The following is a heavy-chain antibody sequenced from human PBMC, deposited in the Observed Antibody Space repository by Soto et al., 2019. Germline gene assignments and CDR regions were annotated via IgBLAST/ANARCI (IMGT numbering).Heavy chain of an antibody. CDR2: IYYSGST. Sequence: SETLSLTCTFSCGSVISGSYYWSWIRQPPGKGLEWIGYIYYSGSTNYNPSLKSRVTISVDTSKNQFSLKLSSVTAADTAVYYCASSYAVGANPFDYWGQGALVTVSS. CDR3: ASSYAVGANPFDY. D-gene: IGHD1-26*01. J-gene: IGHJ4*02. V-gene: IGHV4-61*01. CDR1: CGSVISGSYY.